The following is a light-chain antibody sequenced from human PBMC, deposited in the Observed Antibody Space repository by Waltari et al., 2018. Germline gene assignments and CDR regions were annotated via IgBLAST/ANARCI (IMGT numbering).Light chain of an antibody. Sequence: QSALTQPASVSGSPGQSITISCTGTSSAVGSYAFVSWYQQHPGKAPKLMIYEVNKRPSGVSHRFSGSRSGNTASLTISGLQAEDEADYHCCSYAGNCTVVFGGGTKLTVL. CDR1: SSAVGSYAF. CDR2: EVN. CDR3: CSYAGNCTVV. J-gene: IGLJ2*01. V-gene: IGLV2-23*02.